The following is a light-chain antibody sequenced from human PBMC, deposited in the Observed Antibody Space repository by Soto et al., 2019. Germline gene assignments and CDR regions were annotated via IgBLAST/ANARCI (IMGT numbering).Light chain of an antibody. CDR3: QQYYSYPQLT. J-gene: IGKJ4*01. V-gene: IGKV1-8*01. CDR1: QGISSY. Sequence: AIRMTQSPSSLSAPTGDRVTITCRASQGISSYLAWYQQKPGKAPKLLIYAASTLQSGVPSRFSGSGSGTDFTLTISCLQSEDFATYYCQQYYSYPQLTFGGGTKVEIK. CDR2: AAS.